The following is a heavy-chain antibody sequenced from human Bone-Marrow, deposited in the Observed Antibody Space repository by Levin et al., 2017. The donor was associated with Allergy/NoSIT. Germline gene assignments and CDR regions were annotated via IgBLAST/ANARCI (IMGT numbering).Heavy chain of an antibody. V-gene: IGHV4-34*01. Sequence: TSETLSLTCAVYGGSFSGYYWSWIRQPPGKGLEWIGEINHSGSTNYNPSLKSRVTISVDTSKNQFSLKLSSVTAADTAVYYCARGRKNYSGRRYHFDYWGQGTLVTVSS. CDR3: ARGRKNYSGRRYHFDY. D-gene: IGHD1-26*01. J-gene: IGHJ4*02. CDR1: GGSFSGYY. CDR2: INHSGST.